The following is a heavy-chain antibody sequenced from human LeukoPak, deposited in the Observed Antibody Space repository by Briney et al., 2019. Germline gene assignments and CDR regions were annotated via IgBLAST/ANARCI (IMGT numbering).Heavy chain of an antibody. D-gene: IGHD3-22*01. J-gene: IGHJ4*02. CDR3: ARDRFVDYYDSSGYYSV. Sequence: PSETLSLTCAVSGGSISSSNWWSWVRQPPGKGLEWIGEIYHSGSTNYNPSLKSRVTISVDKSKNQFSLKLSSVTAADTAVYYCARDRFVDYYDSSGYYSVWGQGTLVTVSS. CDR2: IYHSGST. V-gene: IGHV4-4*02. CDR1: GGSISSSNW.